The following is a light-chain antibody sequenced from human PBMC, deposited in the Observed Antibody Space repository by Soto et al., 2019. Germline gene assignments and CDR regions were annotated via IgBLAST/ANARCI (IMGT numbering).Light chain of an antibody. CDR1: LSDVGGQNL. CDR2: DVN. CDR3: SSYTGTNVI. J-gene: IGLJ2*01. V-gene: IGLV2-8*01. Sequence: QSVLTQPPSASGSPGQSVTISCTGTLSDVGGQNLVSWYRQDPGKAPKLMIYDVNRRPSGVPDRFSGSKSGNTASLTVSGLQPEDEANYYCSSYTGTNVIFGGGTKLTVL.